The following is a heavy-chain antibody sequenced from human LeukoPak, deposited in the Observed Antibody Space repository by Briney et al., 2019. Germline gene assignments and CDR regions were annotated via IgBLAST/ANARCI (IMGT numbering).Heavy chain of an antibody. V-gene: IGHV1-3*01. CDR1: GYTFTSYA. D-gene: IGHD6-13*01. J-gene: IGHJ4*02. CDR2: INAGNGNT. Sequence: GASVKVSCKASGYTFTSYAMHWVRQAPGQRLEWMGWINAGNGNTKYSQKFQGRVTITRDTSASTAYMELSSLRSEDTAVYYCAKSDIAAAAVFDYWGQGTPVTVSS. CDR3: AKSDIAAAAVFDY.